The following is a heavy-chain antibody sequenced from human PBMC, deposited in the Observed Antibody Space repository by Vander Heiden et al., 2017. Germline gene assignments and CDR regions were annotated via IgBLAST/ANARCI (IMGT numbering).Heavy chain of an antibody. J-gene: IGHJ6*02. CDR3: ARDGGIAAGYYYYGMDV. CDR1: GYTFTSYY. CDR2: IKHSGGSK. V-gene: IGHV1-46*01. D-gene: IGHD6-13*01. Sequence: QVQLVQSGAEVKKPGASVKVSCKASGYTFTSYYMHWVRQAPGHGLEWMGIIKHSGGSKSYAQKFQGRGTMTRDTSTSTGYMELSSLRSEDTAVYYWARDGGIAAGYYYYGMDVWGQGTTVTVSS.